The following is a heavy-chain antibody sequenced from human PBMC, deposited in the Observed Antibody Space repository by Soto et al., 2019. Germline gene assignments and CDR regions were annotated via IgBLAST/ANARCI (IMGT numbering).Heavy chain of an antibody. J-gene: IGHJ4*02. CDR1: GFTFSSYG. Sequence: GGSVRLSCAASGFTFSSYGMHWVRQAPGKGLEWVAVISYDGSNKYYADSVKGRFTISRDNSKNTLYLQMNSLRAEDTAVYYCAKDARGYSYGYFDYWGQGTLVTVSS. V-gene: IGHV3-30*18. CDR2: ISYDGSNK. CDR3: AKDARGYSYGYFDY. D-gene: IGHD5-18*01.